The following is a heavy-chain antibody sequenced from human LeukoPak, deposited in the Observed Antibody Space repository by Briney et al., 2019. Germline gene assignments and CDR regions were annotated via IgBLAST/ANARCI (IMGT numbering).Heavy chain of an antibody. D-gene: IGHD3-10*01. CDR1: GCTFSSYA. Sequence: GRSLRLSCAASGCTFSSYAMHWVRQAPGKGLEWVAVISYDGSNKYYADSVKGRFTISRDNSKNTLYLQMNSLRAEDTAVYYCARDGPYYGSGSYYTLFDYWGQGTLVTVSS. V-gene: IGHV3-30*04. J-gene: IGHJ4*02. CDR3: ARDGPYYGSGSYYTLFDY. CDR2: ISYDGSNK.